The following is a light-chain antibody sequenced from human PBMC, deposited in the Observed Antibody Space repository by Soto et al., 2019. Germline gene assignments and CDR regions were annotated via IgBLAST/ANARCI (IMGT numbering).Light chain of an antibody. V-gene: IGLV2-23*02. CDR2: EVS. CDR3: CSYGGSRAV. Sequence: QSALTQPASVSGSPGKPTTISCTGTSIDVGSHNLVSWNQQHPGQAPKLMIYEVSKRPLGVSTRFSASKSGNTASLTISGLQAEDEADYYCCSYGGSRAVFGGGTQLTVL. CDR1: SIDVGSHNL. J-gene: IGLJ7*01.